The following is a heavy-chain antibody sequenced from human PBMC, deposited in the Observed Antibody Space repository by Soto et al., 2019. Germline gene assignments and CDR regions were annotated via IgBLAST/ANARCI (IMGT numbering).Heavy chain of an antibody. CDR2: INPRGGDT. CDR3: ARALTEFDY. J-gene: IGHJ4*02. CDR1: GYTFSRYY. Sequence: QVRLVQSGAEVKQPGASLGVACKASGYTFSRYYIHWVRQAPGQGLEWMGIINPRGGDTSYAQRCQGRVTMTVDTSTSTVYMELSSLTSDDTAMYYCARALTEFDYWGPGTLVTVSS. V-gene: IGHV1-46*01. D-gene: IGHD7-27*01.